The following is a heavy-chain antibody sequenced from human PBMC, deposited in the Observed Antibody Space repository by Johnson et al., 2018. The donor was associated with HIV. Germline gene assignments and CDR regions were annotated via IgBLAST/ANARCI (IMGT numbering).Heavy chain of an antibody. Sequence: QVLLVESGGGVVQPGRSLRLSCAASGLTFSSYAMHWVRQAPGKGLEWVAVISYDGSNKYYADSVKGRFTISRDNSKNSLYLQMNNLRAEDTAVYYCVREFYCTGGVCYLGDAFDIWGQGTMVTVSS. V-gene: IGHV3-30-3*01. CDR2: ISYDGSNK. CDR3: VREFYCTGGVCYLGDAFDI. D-gene: IGHD2-8*02. J-gene: IGHJ3*02. CDR1: GLTFSSYA.